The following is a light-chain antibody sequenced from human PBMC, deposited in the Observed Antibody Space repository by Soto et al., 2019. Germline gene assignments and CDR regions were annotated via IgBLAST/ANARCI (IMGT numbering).Light chain of an antibody. CDR1: QSVSSA. V-gene: IGKV3-15*01. CDR2: DAS. J-gene: IGKJ1*01. Sequence: ESVLTQSPATLSVSPGERATLSCRASQSVSSAVAWYHQRSGQAPRLLIFDASIRVPTTPARFSGSVSGTEFTLTISSLESEDFAVYFCQQYGDRPRTFGQGTKVDIK. CDR3: QQYGDRPRT.